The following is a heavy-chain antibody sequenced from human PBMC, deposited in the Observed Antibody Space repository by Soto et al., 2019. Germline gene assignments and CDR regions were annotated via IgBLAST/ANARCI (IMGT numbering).Heavy chain of an antibody. J-gene: IGHJ4*02. CDR3: ARDRSGSHFDY. D-gene: IGHD1-26*01. Sequence: VQLVESGGGLVQPGGSLRLSCVASGFTFSTYGMNWVRQSPGKGLEWLSYISYSSTTTFYGDSVKGRFTISRDNAKNSLFLQMSSLRDEDTGVYFCARDRSGSHFDYWGQGTLVTVSS. CDR2: ISYSSTTT. CDR1: GFTFSTYG. V-gene: IGHV3-48*02.